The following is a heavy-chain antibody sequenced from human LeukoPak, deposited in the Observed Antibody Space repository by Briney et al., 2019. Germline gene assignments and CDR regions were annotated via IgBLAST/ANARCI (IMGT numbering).Heavy chain of an antibody. Sequence: GGALRLSRAASGFTLCSYEMNWVRPAPGEGGEWGLYICISGSTIYYADSVKGRFTISSDNANTSLYLQMNSLRAEDTALYYCAELGITMIGGVWGKGTTVTISS. CDR3: AELGITMIGGV. CDR2: ICISGSTI. D-gene: IGHD3-10*02. CDR1: GFTLCSYE. V-gene: IGHV3-48*03. J-gene: IGHJ6*04.